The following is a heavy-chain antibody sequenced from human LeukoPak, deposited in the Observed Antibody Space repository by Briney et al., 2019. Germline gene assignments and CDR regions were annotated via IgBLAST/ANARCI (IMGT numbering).Heavy chain of an antibody. CDR1: GFTFSNYA. CDR2: ISASGGST. J-gene: IGHJ4*02. V-gene: IGHV3-23*01. D-gene: IGHD2-21*01. CDR3: AKDGIRKESDF. Sequence: GGSLRLSCAASGFTFSNYAMSWVRQAPGKGLEWVSGISASGGSTYYADSVNGRFTISRDNSKNTLYLQMSSLRADDTAVYYCAKDGIRKESDFWGQGTLVTVSS.